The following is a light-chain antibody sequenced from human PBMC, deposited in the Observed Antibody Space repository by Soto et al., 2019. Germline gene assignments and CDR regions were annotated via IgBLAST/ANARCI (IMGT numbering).Light chain of an antibody. Sequence: EIALTQSPGTLSLSPGEGATLSCRASQSVSSYLAWYQQKPGQAPRLLIYDASNRATGIPARFSGGGSGTDFTLTISSLEPEDFAVYYCQQRSNCPITFGQGTRLEIK. CDR1: QSVSSY. CDR3: QQRSNCPIT. V-gene: IGKV3-11*01. CDR2: DAS. J-gene: IGKJ5*01.